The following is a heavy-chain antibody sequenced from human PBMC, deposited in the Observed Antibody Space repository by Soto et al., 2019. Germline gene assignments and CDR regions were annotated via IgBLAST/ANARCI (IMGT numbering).Heavy chain of an antibody. CDR3: AREIVTAGGNNYFDP. CDR2: VYHTGDT. Sequence: SETLSLTCGVSGGTVASSHWWSWVRQSPGRGLEWIGNVYHTGDTNFNPSLQSRVTFSVDKSNNQFSLRLASVTAADTAVYFCAREIVTAGGNNYFDPWGPGTLVTVSS. D-gene: IGHD2-21*02. J-gene: IGHJ5*02. CDR1: GGTVASSHW. V-gene: IGHV4-4*02.